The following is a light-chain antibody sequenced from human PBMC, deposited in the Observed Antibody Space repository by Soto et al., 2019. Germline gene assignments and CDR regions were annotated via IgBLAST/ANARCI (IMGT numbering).Light chain of an antibody. J-gene: IGKJ4*01. CDR1: QGISSW. CDR3: QQGNSFPLT. Sequence: DIQMTQSPSSVSASVGDTVAITCRASQGISSWLAWYQQKPGRAPKLLIYTASSLQGGAPSRFTGSGSGTDFTLTITSLQPDDIAVYYCQQGNSFPLTFGGGTRWISN. CDR2: TAS. V-gene: IGKV1-12*01.